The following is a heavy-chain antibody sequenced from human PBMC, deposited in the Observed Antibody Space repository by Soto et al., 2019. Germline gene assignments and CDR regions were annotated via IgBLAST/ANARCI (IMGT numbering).Heavy chain of an antibody. V-gene: IGHV5-51*01. CDR1: GYGFSIHW. D-gene: IGHD3-9*01. CDR3: ARQKEKRHFDWSSSPHDGFDF. Sequence: PGESLKISCKGSGYGFSIHWVAWLRQMPGNGLEWMGIIYPADSNTKHSPSFQGQISISADKSINTAYLQWGSLKASDTAMYFCARQKEKRHFDWSSSPHDGFDFWGQGTMVTVSS. J-gene: IGHJ3*01. CDR2: IYPADSNT.